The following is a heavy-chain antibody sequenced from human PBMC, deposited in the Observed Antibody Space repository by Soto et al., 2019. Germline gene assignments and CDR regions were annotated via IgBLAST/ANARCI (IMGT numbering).Heavy chain of an antibody. CDR3: AREPRENSYYYYMDV. CDR2: ISSSSSYI. V-gene: IGHV3-21*01. J-gene: IGHJ6*03. Sequence: EVQLVESGGGLVKPGGSLRLSCAASGFTFSSYSMNWVRQAPGKGLEWVSSISSSSSYIYYADSVKGRFTISRDSAKNSLYRQMNSLRGEDTAVYYCAREPRENSYYYYMDVWGKGTAVTVAS. CDR1: GFTFSSYS.